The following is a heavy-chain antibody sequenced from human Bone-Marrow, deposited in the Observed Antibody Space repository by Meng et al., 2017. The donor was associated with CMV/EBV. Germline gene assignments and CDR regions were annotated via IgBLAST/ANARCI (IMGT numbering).Heavy chain of an antibody. CDR3: AGRGRGSFAV. V-gene: IGHV4-34*01. D-gene: IGHD3-10*01. CDR2: INHSGST. J-gene: IGHJ4*02. CDR1: GGSFSGYY. Sequence: SETLSLTCAVYGGSFSGYYWSWIRQPPGKGLEWIGEINHSGSTNYNPSLKSRVTISVDTSKNQFSLRLTSVTASDTAVYYCAGRGRGSFAVWGQGILVTFSS.